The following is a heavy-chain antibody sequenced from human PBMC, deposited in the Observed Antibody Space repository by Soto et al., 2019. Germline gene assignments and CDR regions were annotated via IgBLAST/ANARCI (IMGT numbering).Heavy chain of an antibody. V-gene: IGHV5-51*01. CDR1: GYDFTSYW. D-gene: IGHD2-8*01. Sequence: PGESLKISCKGSGYDFTSYWIGWVRQMPGKGLEWLGIIQPVDSDTRYSPSFQGQVTISVDKSIGTAYLQWSSLKASDTAMYYCARHSEYCTNGVCYSTMYYFDYWGQGTLVTVSS. J-gene: IGHJ4*02. CDR3: ARHSEYCTNGVCYSTMYYFDY. CDR2: IQPVDSDT.